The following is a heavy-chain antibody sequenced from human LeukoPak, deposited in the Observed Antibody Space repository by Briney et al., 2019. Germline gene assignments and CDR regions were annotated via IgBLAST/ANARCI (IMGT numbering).Heavy chain of an antibody. CDR3: ASTTGGYCTSTSCLFEY. CDR2: INPNSGTT. J-gene: IGHJ4*02. CDR1: GFTLTDYY. D-gene: IGHD2-2*01. Sequence: ASVKVSCRASGFTLTDYYIHWVRQAPGQGLEWMGWINPNSGTTNFAQKFQGRVTMTRDTSISTAYMELSRLRSDDTAVYYCASTTGGYCTSTSCLFEYWGQGTLVTVSS. V-gene: IGHV1-2*02.